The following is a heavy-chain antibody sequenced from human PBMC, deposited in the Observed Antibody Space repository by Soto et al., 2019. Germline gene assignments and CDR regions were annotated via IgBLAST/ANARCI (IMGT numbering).Heavy chain of an antibody. J-gene: IGHJ6*02. CDR2: INPGGGRT. Sequence: ASVKVSCKAPGYIFSSHCIYWVRQAPGQGLQWMGIINPGGGRTAYAQKFQGRVTLTRDMSTSTVYMELTSLTYDDTAVYYCARDVSGPGATYVMDVWGQGTTVTLAS. CDR1: GYIFSSHC. V-gene: IGHV1-46*01. D-gene: IGHD2-2*01. CDR3: ARDVSGPGATYVMDV.